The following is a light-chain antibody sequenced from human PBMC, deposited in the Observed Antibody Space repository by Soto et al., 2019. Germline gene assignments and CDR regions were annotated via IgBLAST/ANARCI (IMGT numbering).Light chain of an antibody. J-gene: IGKJ4*01. CDR2: DTT. CDR3: QQRGSWPQYT. CDR1: QSVSNY. Sequence: ENVLTQSPATLSLSPGERSTLSFSSSQSVSNYLAWYQQKPGQAPRLLIYDTTNRATGIPARFSGSGSGTDFTLTISGLEPEDFAVYYCQQRGSWPQYTFGGGTKVDI. V-gene: IGKV3-11*01.